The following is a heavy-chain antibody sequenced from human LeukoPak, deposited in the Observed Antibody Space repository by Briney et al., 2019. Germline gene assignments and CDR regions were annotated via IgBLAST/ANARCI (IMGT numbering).Heavy chain of an antibody. CDR1: GGTFSSYT. J-gene: IGHJ4*02. V-gene: IGHV1-69*02. Sequence: SVKVSCKASGGTFSSYTISWVRQAAGQGLEWMGRIIPILGIANYAQKFQGRVTITADKSTSTAYMELSSLRSEDTAVYYCASAGYEGYSSSWNDYWGQGTLVTVSS. CDR3: ASAGYEGYSSSWNDY. CDR2: IIPILGIA. D-gene: IGHD6-13*01.